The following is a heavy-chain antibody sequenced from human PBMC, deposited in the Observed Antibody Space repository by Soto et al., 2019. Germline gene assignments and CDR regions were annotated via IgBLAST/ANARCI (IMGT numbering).Heavy chain of an antibody. Sequence: PGGSLRLSCVASGFTFSSYGMHWVRQAPGKGLEWVAVMSYDGSHEYYADSVKGRFTISRDNSKTILYLQMNSLRLEDTAVYYCAKGSVLRVVEAPLAILGGVDVWGQVAMVPVS. CDR2: MSYDGSHE. CDR1: GFTFSSYG. D-gene: IGHD2-15*01. CDR3: AKGSVLRVVEAPLAILGGVDV. V-gene: IGHV3-33*06. J-gene: IGHJ6*02.